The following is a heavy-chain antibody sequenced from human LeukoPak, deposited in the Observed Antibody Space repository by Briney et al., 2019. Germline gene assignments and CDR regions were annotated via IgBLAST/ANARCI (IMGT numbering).Heavy chain of an antibody. D-gene: IGHD3-10*01. CDR2: ISGSGGSI. CDR3: AKSYGSGSDDAFDI. J-gene: IGHJ3*02. V-gene: IGHV3-23*01. CDR1: GFTFNIYA. Sequence: GGSLRLPCAASGFTFNIYAMSWVRQAPGKGLEWVSAISGSGGSIYYADSVKGRFTISRDNSKNTLYLQMNSLRAEETAVYYCAKSYGSGSDDAFDIWGQGTMVTVSS.